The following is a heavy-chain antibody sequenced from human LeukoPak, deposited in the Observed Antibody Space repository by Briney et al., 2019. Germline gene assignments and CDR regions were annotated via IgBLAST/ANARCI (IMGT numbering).Heavy chain of an antibody. D-gene: IGHD5-12*01. V-gene: IGHV3-23*01. J-gene: IGHJ4*02. CDR3: AKFRAISSGYDYVEGYYFDY. CDR2: IGATGGST. Sequence: PGGSLRLSCAASGFTFSSYAMSWVRQAPGKGLEWVSSIGATGGSTYYADSVKGRFTISRDNSKNTLYLQMNSLRAEDTAVYYCAKFRAISSGYDYVEGYYFDYWGQGTLVTVSS. CDR1: GFTFSSYA.